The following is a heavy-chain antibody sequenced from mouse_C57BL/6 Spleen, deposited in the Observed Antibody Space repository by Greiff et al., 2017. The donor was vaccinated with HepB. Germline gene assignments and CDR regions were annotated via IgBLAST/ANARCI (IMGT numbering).Heavy chain of an antibody. Sequence: EVKLVESGGGLVKPGGSLKLSCAASGFTFSDYGMHWVRQAPEKGLEWVAYISSGSSTIYYADTVKGRFTISRDNAKNTLFLQMTSLRSEDTAMYYCARHYGSRYYYAMDYWGQGTSVTVSS. CDR1: GFTFSDYG. V-gene: IGHV5-17*01. CDR3: ARHYGSRYYYAMDY. J-gene: IGHJ4*01. D-gene: IGHD1-1*01. CDR2: ISSGSSTI.